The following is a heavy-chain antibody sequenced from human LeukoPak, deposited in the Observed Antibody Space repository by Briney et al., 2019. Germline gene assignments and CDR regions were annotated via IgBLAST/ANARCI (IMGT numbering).Heavy chain of an antibody. Sequence: SETLSLTCTVSGGSISSYYWSWIRLPAGKGLEWIGRIYTSGSTNYNPSLKSRVTMSVDTSKNQFSLKLSSVTAADTAVYYCARDKYQDIVVVPAAPDAFDIWGQGTMVTVSS. CDR1: GGSISSYY. V-gene: IGHV4-4*07. J-gene: IGHJ3*02. CDR3: ARDKYQDIVVVPAAPDAFDI. CDR2: IYTSGST. D-gene: IGHD2-2*01.